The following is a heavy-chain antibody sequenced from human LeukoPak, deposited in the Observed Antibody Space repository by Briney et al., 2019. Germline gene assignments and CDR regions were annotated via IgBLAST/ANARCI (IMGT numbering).Heavy chain of an antibody. Sequence: SETLSLTCTVSGGSISSHYWSWIRQPPGKGLEWIGYIYYSGSTNYNPSLKSRVTTSVDTSKNQFSLKLSSVTAADTAVYYCARVYDILTGYFDYWGQGTLVTVSS. J-gene: IGHJ4*02. CDR2: IYYSGST. CDR1: GGSISSHY. CDR3: ARVYDILTGYFDY. V-gene: IGHV4-59*11. D-gene: IGHD3-9*01.